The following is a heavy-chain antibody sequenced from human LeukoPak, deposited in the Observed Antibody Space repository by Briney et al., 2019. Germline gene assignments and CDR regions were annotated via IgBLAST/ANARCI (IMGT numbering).Heavy chain of an antibody. D-gene: IGHD3-10*01. V-gene: IGHV3-11*06. Sequence: GGSLRLSCAASGFTFSDYYMSWIRQAPGKGLEWVSYISSSSSYTNYADSVKGRFTISRDNAKNSLYLQMNSLRAEGTAVYYCARASYGSGSSPGYWGQGTLVTVSS. CDR1: GFTFSDYY. CDR2: ISSSSSYT. CDR3: ARASYGSGSSPGY. J-gene: IGHJ4*02.